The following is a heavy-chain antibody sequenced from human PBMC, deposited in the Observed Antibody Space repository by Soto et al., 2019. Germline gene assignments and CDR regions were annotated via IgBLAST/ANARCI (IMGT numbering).Heavy chain of an antibody. D-gene: IGHD2-21*02. CDR3: ARDQGVVVTADNWFDP. V-gene: IGHV4-4*07. CDR1: GGSITDYS. J-gene: IGHJ5*02. Sequence: SETLSLTCTVSGGSITDYSWVWIRPPAGKGLEWIGRIFSSGSTNYNPSLKGRITMSLDTSKNQFSLELNSATATDTAVYFCARDQGVVVTADNWFDPWGQGILVTVSS. CDR2: IFSSGST.